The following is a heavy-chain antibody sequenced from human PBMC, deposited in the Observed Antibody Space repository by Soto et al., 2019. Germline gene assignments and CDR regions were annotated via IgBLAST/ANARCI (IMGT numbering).Heavy chain of an antibody. CDR2: ISYDGTDK. Sequence: QVHLVESGGGVVQPGRSLTISCVGSGFAFSTYGMHWVRQAPAKGLEWVSLISYDGTDKYYADSVKGRFSISRDSSKQTLSLQMDSLGPEDTAVYYCAKDFGAWSDSWGQGTLVNVSS. D-gene: IGHD6-19*01. V-gene: IGHV3-30*18. CDR3: AKDFGAWSDS. J-gene: IGHJ5*02. CDR1: GFAFSTYG.